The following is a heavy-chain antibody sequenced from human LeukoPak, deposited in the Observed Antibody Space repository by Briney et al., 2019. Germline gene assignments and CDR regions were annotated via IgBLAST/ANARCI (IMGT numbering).Heavy chain of an antibody. Sequence: SETLSLTCTVSGGSISSYYWSWIRQHPGKGLEWIGYIYYSGSTYYNPSLKSRVTISVDTSKNQFSLRLSSVTAADTAVYYCARAGAIAVAGIDYWGQGTLVTVSS. CDR2: IYYSGST. CDR3: ARAGAIAVAGIDY. CDR1: GGSISSYY. D-gene: IGHD6-19*01. V-gene: IGHV4-59*06. J-gene: IGHJ4*02.